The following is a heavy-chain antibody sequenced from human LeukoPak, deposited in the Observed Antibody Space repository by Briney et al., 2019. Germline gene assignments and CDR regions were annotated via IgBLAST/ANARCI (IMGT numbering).Heavy chain of an antibody. J-gene: IGHJ6*03. D-gene: IGHD3-9*01. CDR3: AGDGLTGYYKGYYYYIDV. CDR2: ISSRSSNI. CDR1: GFTFSGYN. V-gene: IGHV3-21*01. Sequence: GGSLRLSCVASGFTFSGYNMNWVRQAPGKGLEWVSSISSRSSNIYYADSVKGRFTISTDNAKSSLYLQLNSLRAEDTAVYYCAGDGLTGYYKGYYYYIDVWGKGTTVTVSS.